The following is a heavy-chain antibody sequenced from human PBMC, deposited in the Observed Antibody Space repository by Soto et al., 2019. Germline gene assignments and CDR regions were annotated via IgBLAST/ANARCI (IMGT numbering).Heavy chain of an antibody. CDR3: AKAHYSSSSDVTSV. Sequence: PGGSLRLSCAASGFTFSSYGMHWVRQAPGKGLEWVAVISYDGSNKYYADSVRGRFTISRDNSKNTLYLQMNSLRAENTAVYYCAKAHYSSSSDVTSVWGQGTLVTVS. V-gene: IGHV3-30*18. J-gene: IGHJ4*02. D-gene: IGHD6-6*01. CDR2: ISYDGSNK. CDR1: GFTFSSYG.